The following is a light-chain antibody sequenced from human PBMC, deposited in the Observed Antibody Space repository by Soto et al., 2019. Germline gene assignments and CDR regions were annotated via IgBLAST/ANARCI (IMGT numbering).Light chain of an antibody. CDR1: QGIRND. Sequence: DIQMTQFQSSLSASVGDRVTITCRASQGIRNDLGGYQQKPGKAPKRLIYAASSLQSGVPSRFSGSGSGTEFALAISSLQPEDSATFYCLQHSTYPLTFGQGTNVEIK. CDR2: AAS. V-gene: IGKV1-17*01. J-gene: IGKJ1*01. CDR3: LQHSTYPLT.